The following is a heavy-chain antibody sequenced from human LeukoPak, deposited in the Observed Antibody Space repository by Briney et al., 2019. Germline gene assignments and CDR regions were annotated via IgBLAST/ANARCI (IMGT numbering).Heavy chain of an antibody. D-gene: IGHD1-1*01. CDR1: GFTFSTYW. V-gene: IGHV3-7*01. Sequence: GGSLRLSCAASGFTFSTYWMSWVRQAPGRGLEWVANIKEEGSEKYYVDSVRGRFTISRDNAKNSLYLQMKSLRGEDTALYYCARVWGTVLAPYVFDIWGQGTMVTVSS. J-gene: IGHJ3*02. CDR2: IKEEGSEK. CDR3: ARVWGTVLAPYVFDI.